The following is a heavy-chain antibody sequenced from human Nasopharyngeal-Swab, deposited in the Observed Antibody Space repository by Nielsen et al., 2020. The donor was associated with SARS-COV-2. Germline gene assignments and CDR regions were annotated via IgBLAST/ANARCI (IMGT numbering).Heavy chain of an antibody. CDR2: ISGSGGST. CDR3: ARVAAANDY. J-gene: IGHJ4*02. CDR1: GFTFSSYA. D-gene: IGHD6-13*01. Sequence: GESLKISCAASGFTFSSYAMSWVRQAPGKGLEWVSAISGSGGSTYYADSVKGRFTISRDNSKNTLYLQMNSLRAEDTAVYYCARVAAANDYWGQGTLVTVSS. V-gene: IGHV3-23*01.